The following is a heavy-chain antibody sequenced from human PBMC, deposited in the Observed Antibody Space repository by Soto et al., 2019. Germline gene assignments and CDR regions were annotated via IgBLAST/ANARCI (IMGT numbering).Heavy chain of an antibody. J-gene: IGHJ4*02. CDR1: GFSISSGFY. CDR3: ARARKATYITGGFDS. Sequence: SETLSLTCNVSGFSISSGFYWGWVRQPPGKGLEWIGAIYHSGTTYFNPSLKSRVTMAIDTSKNQFSLKATSLTAADTAVYYCARARKATYITGGFDSWGQGTLVTVSS. D-gene: IGHD3-3*01. V-gene: IGHV4-38-2*02. CDR2: IYHSGTT.